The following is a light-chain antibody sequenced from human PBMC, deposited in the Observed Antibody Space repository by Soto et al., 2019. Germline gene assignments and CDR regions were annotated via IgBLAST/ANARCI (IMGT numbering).Light chain of an antibody. CDR1: QSVSSSY. Sequence: EIVLTQSPGTLSFSPGERATLTCRASQSVSSSYLAWFQQKPGQAPRLLIYGASSRATGIPDRFSGSGSGTDFTLTISRLEPEDFAVYYCQQYGNAPFTFGPGTKVDNK. J-gene: IGKJ3*01. CDR2: GAS. CDR3: QQYGNAPFT. V-gene: IGKV3-20*01.